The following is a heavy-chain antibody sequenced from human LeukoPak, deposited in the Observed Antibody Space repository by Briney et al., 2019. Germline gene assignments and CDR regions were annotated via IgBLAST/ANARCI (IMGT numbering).Heavy chain of an antibody. D-gene: IGHD5-12*01. CDR1: GFTFSSYW. CDR2: IKDGGTTT. Sequence: GASLRLSCAASGFTFSSYWIHWVRQVPGKGLVWVARIKDGGTTTDYADSVKGRFTISRDDAKNTRYLQMNSQRAEDTAVYYCTTIRPGYWGQGTLVTVSP. J-gene: IGHJ4*02. CDR3: TTIRPGY. V-gene: IGHV3-74*01.